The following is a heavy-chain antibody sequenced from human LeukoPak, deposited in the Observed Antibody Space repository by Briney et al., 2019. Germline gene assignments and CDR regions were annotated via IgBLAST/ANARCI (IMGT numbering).Heavy chain of an antibody. V-gene: IGHV3-30*02. CDR2: IRYDGSNK. Sequence: WGAPRISCAASGFTFSSYGMHWVRQAPGKGVGWVAFIRYDGSNKYYADSVKGRLTISRDNSKNTLYLQMNSLRAEDTAVYYCASHPQADFDYWGQGTLVTVSS. J-gene: IGHJ4*02. CDR3: ASHPQADFDY. CDR1: GFTFSSYG.